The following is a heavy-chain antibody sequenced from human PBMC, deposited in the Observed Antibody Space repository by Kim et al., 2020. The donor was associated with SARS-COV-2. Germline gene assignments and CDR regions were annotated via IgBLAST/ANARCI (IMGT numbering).Heavy chain of an antibody. V-gene: IGHV3-23*01. D-gene: IGHD3-10*01. J-gene: IGHJ4*02. CDR3: AKPQGAGSYYNGIDY. CDR2: ISDSGGST. CDR1: GFPFSTYS. Sequence: GGSLRLSCAASGFPFSTYSMGWVRQAPGKGLEWVSDISDSGGSTFYADSVKGRFTISRDNSKNTLYLQMSSLRAEDTAVYYCAKPQGAGSYYNGIDYWGQGTLVTVSS.